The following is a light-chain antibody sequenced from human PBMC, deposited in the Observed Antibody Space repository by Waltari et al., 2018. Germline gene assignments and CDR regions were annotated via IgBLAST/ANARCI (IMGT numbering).Light chain of an antibody. CDR1: KLGDKR. CDR2: QAS. V-gene: IGLV3-1*01. CDR3: QAWDSTAPHVV. J-gene: IGLJ2*01. Sequence: SQELTQPPSVSVSPGQTASITCSGDKLGDKRGCWYQQKPGQSPVLVMYQASKRPSGIPERFSGSSSGKTATLTISGTQAMDEADYYCQAWDSTAPHVVFGGGTKLTVL.